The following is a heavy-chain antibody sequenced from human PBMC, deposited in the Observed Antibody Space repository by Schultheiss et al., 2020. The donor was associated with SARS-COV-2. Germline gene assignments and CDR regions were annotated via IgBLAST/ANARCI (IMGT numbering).Heavy chain of an antibody. CDR1: GGSISSGGYS. J-gene: IGHJ6*02. CDR3: ARELRAYGMDV. V-gene: IGHV4-61*08. D-gene: IGHD2-15*01. Sequence: SETLSLTCTVSGGSISSGGYSWSWIRQPPGKGLEWIASIYYSGYTNYNPSLKSRVTISVDTSKNQFSLKLSSVTAADTAVYYCARELRAYGMDVWGQGTTVTVSS. CDR2: IYYSGYT.